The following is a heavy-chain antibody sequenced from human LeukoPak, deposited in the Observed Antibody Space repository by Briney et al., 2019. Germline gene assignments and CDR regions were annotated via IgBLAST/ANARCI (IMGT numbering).Heavy chain of an antibody. D-gene: IGHD7-27*01. CDR3: AGWGSQAPLNP. Sequence: GGSLRLSCVASKFTFNSYWMNWVRQAPGKGLDWVANINSDGSEKYYMDSVKGRFTISRDNAKNSLYLQINSLRVEDTAVYYCAGWGSQAPLNPWGQGTLVTVSS. J-gene: IGHJ5*01. V-gene: IGHV3-7*01. CDR2: INSDGSEK. CDR1: KFTFNSYW.